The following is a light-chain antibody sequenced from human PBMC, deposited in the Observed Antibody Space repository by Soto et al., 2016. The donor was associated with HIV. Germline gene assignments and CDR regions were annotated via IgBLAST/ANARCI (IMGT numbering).Light chain of an antibody. CDR1: KLGDKY. V-gene: IGLV3-1*01. J-gene: IGLJ2*01. CDR2: ENN. CDR3: RAWDSSPSPVV. Sequence: SYELTQPPSVSVSPGQTATITCSGDKLGDKYICWYQQKPGQSPVMVMYENNRRPSGIPERFSGSSSGNTATLTISGTQATDEADYYCRAWDSSPSPVVFGGGTKLTVL.